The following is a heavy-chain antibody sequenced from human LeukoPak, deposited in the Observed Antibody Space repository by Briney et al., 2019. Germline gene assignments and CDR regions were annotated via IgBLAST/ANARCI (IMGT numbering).Heavy chain of an antibody. CDR1: GVTVSSTY. D-gene: IGHD3-3*01. CDR3: AKGFRTFGDY. J-gene: IGHJ4*02. V-gene: IGHV3-64*01. CDR2: ISSNGGST. Sequence: GGSLRLSCAVSGVTVSSTYMTWVRQAPGEGLEYVSAISSNGGSTYYANSVKGRFTISRDNSKNTLYLQMGSLRAEDMAVYYCAKGFRTFGDYWGQGTLVTVSS.